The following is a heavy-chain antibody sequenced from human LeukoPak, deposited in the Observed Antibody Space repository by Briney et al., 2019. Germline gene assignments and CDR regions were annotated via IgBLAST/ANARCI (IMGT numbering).Heavy chain of an antibody. Sequence: RPGGSLRLSCAASGFTFSSYGMHWVRQAPGKGLEWVTFIRSDGSNKYYTDSVAGRFTISRDNSKNTLYLQMNSLRTEDTAVYYCAKEGTSSKPSDLDYWGQGTLVTVSS. V-gene: IGHV3-30*02. J-gene: IGHJ4*02. CDR1: GFTFSSYG. CDR2: IRSDGSNK. CDR3: AKEGTSSKPSDLDY. D-gene: IGHD1/OR15-1a*01.